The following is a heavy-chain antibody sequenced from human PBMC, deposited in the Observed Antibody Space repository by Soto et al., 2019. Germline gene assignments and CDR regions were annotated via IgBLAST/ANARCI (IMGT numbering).Heavy chain of an antibody. CDR2: IIPIFGTA. CDR1: GGTFSSYA. Sequence: ASVKVSCKASGGTFSSYAISWVRQAPGQGLEWMGGIIPIFGTANYAQKFQGRVTITADESTSTAYMELSSLRSEDTAVYYCARTRIVATIYPYYYDGMDVWGQGTTVPVSS. CDR3: ARTRIVATIYPYYYDGMDV. J-gene: IGHJ6*02. V-gene: IGHV1-69*13. D-gene: IGHD5-12*01.